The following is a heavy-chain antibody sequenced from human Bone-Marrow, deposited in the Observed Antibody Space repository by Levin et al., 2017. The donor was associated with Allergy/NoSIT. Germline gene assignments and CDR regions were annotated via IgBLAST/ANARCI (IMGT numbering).Heavy chain of an antibody. Sequence: ASVKVSCKTSGATFSDSTITWVRQVPGQGLEWMGGLIPVFGTTRYAQKFRGRLTITADESTSTAYMELSGLMSGDSAFYFCARGWGFFNPWGQGTLVTVSS. V-gene: IGHV1-69*13. CDR3: ARGWGFFNP. CDR1: GATFSDST. CDR2: LIPVFGTT. J-gene: IGHJ5*02. D-gene: IGHD6-19*01.